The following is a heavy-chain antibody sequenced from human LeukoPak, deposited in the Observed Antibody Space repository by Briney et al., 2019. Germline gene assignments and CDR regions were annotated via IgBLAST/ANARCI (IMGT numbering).Heavy chain of an antibody. Sequence: GGSLRLSCAASGFSFSGYGMHWVRQVPGKGLEWVAFIRYDGSTKFYTDSVKGRFTISRDNSKNTLSLQMNSLRTEDTAVYYCAALHTGTFVDYWGQGTLVTVSS. D-gene: IGHD4-17*01. V-gene: IGHV3-30*02. J-gene: IGHJ4*02. CDR3: AALHTGTFVDY. CDR1: GFSFSGYG. CDR2: IRYDGSTK.